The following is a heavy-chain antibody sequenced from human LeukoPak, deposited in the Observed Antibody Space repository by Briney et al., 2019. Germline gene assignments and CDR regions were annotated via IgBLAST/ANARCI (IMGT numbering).Heavy chain of an antibody. CDR2: ISSSNRTI. J-gene: IGHJ4*02. D-gene: IGHD3-10*01. V-gene: IGHV3-11*01. CDR1: GFTFRDYD. CDR3: ARAPTYGSGSSFDY. Sequence: GGSLRLSCAASGFTFRDYDMTWIRQAPGKGLEWVSYISSSNRTIYNAESVKGRFTISMDNAKNSLYLQMNSLRAEDTAVYYCARAPTYGSGSSFDYWGRGTLVTVSS.